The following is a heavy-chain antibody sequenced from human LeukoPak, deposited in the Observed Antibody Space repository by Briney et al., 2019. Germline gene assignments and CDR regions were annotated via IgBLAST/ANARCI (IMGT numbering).Heavy chain of an antibody. J-gene: IGHJ5*02. CDR1: GGSFSSYY. V-gene: IGHV4-34*01. Sequence: PSETLSLTCAVYGGSFSSYYWSWIRQPPGKGLEWIGEINHSGSTNYNPSLKSRVTISLDTPKNQFSLKLSSVTAADTAVYYCASLYYDSSGYSNWFDPWGQGTLVTVSS. CDR2: INHSGST. D-gene: IGHD3-22*01. CDR3: ASLYYDSSGYSNWFDP.